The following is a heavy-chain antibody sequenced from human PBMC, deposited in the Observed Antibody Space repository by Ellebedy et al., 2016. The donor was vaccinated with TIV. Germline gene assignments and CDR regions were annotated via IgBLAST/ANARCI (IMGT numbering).Heavy chain of an antibody. J-gene: IGHJ4*02. CDR2: INPYNGNT. CDR3: ASYSEGGNYY. Sequence: AASVKVSCKAYGYTLSSYGISWVRQAPGQGLEWMGWINPYNGNTNYAQKFQDRVTMTTDTFTSTAYMELRSLRSDDTAVYYCASYSEGGNYYWGQGSLVTVSS. V-gene: IGHV1-18*04. CDR1: GYTLSSYG. D-gene: IGHD4-23*01.